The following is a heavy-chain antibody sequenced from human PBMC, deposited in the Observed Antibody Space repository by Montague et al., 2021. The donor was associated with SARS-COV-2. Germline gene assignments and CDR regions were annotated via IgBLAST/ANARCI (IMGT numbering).Heavy chain of an antibody. CDR2: INHSGST. CDR3: ARASGYYFDY. CDR1: GVSFSSYY. J-gene: IGHJ4*02. V-gene: IGHV4-34*01. Sequence: SETLSLTCAVYGVSFSSYYWSWIRQPPGKGLEWIGEINHSGSTNYNPSLKSRVTISVDTSKNQFSLKLSSVTAADTAVYYCARASGYYFDYWGQGTLVTVSS. D-gene: IGHD1-26*01.